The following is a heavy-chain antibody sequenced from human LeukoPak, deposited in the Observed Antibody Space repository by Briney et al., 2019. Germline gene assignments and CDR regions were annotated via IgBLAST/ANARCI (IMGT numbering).Heavy chain of an antibody. V-gene: IGHV3-23*01. CDR3: AKDSETYYDFWSGYSANAYFDY. D-gene: IGHD3-3*01. CDR2: ISGSGGST. J-gene: IGHJ4*02. Sequence: GGSLRLSWAASGFTFSSYAMRWVRQAPGKGVGWVSAISGSGGSTYYADSVKGRFTISRDNSKNTLYLQMHSLRAEDTAVYYCAKDSETYYDFWSGYSANAYFDYWGQGTLVTVSS. CDR1: GFTFSSYA.